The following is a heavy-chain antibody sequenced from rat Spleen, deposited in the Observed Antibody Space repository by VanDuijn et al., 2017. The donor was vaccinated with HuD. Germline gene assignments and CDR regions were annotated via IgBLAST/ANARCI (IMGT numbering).Heavy chain of an antibody. D-gene: IGHD1-11*01. CDR2: ISYDGGSI. V-gene: IGHV5-20*01. CDR3: AIHGGLRNWFDS. J-gene: IGHJ3*01. Sequence: EVQLVESGGGLVQPGRSLKLSCAASGFTFSDYYMAWVRQAPTKGLEWVASISYDGGSIYYRDSVKGRFTISRKNAISSLYLQMDSLRSEDTATYYCAIHGGLRNWFDSWGQGTLVTVSS. CDR1: GFTFSDYY.